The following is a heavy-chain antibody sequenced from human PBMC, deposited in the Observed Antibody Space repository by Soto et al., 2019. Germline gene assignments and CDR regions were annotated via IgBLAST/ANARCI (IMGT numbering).Heavy chain of an antibody. V-gene: IGHV1-2*04. D-gene: IGHD2-2*01. J-gene: IGHJ4*02. CDR1: GYTFTGYY. Sequence: ASVKVSCKASGYTFTGYYMHWVRQAPGQGLEWMGWINPNSGDTNYAQKFQGWVTMTRDTSTSTAYMELRSLRSDDTAVYYCARDSRIVPAAVASDYWGQGTLVTVSS. CDR2: INPNSGDT. CDR3: ARDSRIVPAAVASDY.